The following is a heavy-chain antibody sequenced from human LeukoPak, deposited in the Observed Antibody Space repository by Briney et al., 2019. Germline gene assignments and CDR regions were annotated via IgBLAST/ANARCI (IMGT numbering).Heavy chain of an antibody. CDR2: IHSSGST. Sequence: GSLRLSCAASEFAFSTYNMNWVRQPPGKGLEWIGYIHSSGSTSYNPSLKSRVTISVDTSKNQFSLKLSSVTAADTAVYYCARAGYSHTCFDPWGQGTLVTVSS. V-gene: IGHV4-59*01. J-gene: IGHJ5*02. CDR3: ARAGYSHTCFDP. D-gene: IGHD6-13*01. CDR1: EFAFSTYN.